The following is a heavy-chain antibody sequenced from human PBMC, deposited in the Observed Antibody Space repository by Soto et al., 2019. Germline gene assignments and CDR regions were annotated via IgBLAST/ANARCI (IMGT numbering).Heavy chain of an antibody. CDR3: AKRSDSAPAPNWFDP. V-gene: IGHV3-23*01. J-gene: IGHJ5*02. CDR1: GFTFSSYA. CDR2: ISGSGGST. Sequence: EVQLLESGGGLVQPGGSLRLSCTASGFTFSSYAMRWVRQAPGKGLEWVSTISGSGGSTYYADSVRGRFTISRDNSKNTLYLQMNSLRAADTSVYYCAKRSDSAPAPNWFDPWGQGTLVTVSS. D-gene: IGHD5-18*01.